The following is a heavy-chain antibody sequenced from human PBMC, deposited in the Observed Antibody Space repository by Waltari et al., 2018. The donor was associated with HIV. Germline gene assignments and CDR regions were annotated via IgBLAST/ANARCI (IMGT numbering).Heavy chain of an antibody. CDR2: ISDRGSTT. J-gene: IGHJ6*02. D-gene: IGHD2-8*01. CDR3: AKPRMEYAIRDHFFGLDV. CDR1: GFTFPTFP. Sequence: VDLLESGGRLVQPGGSLRLSRVGSGFTFPTFPTGVVRQAPGKGLEWVAGISDRGSTTFYADSVKGRFTISRDNSKNTIYLQIDSLRADDTAVYYCAKPRMEYAIRDHFFGLDVWGQGTTVTVSS. V-gene: IGHV3-23*01.